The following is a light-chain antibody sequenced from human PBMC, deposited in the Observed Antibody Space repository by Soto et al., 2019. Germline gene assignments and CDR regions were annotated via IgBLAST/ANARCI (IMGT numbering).Light chain of an antibody. CDR3: SSYRTSSPYV. CDR2: EVS. J-gene: IGLJ1*01. V-gene: IGLV2-14*01. Sequence: QSALTQPASVSGSPGQSITISCTGTSSDVGGYKFVSWYQHHPGKAPKLIIYEVSNRPSGVSNRFSGSKSGNTASLTISGLQAEDEADYYCSSYRTSSPYVFGTGTKLTV. CDR1: SSDVGGYKF.